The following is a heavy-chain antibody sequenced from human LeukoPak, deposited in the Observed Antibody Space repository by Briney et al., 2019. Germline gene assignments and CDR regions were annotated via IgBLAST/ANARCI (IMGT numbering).Heavy chain of an antibody. D-gene: IGHD4-17*01. V-gene: IGHV2-5*01. CDR1: GFSRSSRAVG. J-gene: IGHJ3*02. Sequence: SGPTLVKPTQTLTLTCTFSGFSRSSRAVGMGLIRHPPGKALERIALIYWNDDKRYSPSLKSRLTITKDTSKNQVVLTMTNMEPVDTATYYCAHSGTVTKPHDAFDSWGQGTMVTVSS. CDR2: IYWNDDK. CDR3: AHSGTVTKPHDAFDS.